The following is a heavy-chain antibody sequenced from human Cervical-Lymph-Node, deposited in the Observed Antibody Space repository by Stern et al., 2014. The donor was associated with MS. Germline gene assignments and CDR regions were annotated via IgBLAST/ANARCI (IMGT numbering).Heavy chain of an antibody. V-gene: IGHV1-3*04. D-gene: IGHD2-2*01. CDR2: INTATGNT. CDR1: GYTFTTHT. CDR3: ARGQGSGISWYDN. Sequence: QDQLVQSGAEVKKPGASVTVSCKASGYTFTTHTLHWLRQAPGQGLEWLGWINTATGNTRYSRNFQGRVTITRDTSARSANMELSSLKSEDTAVYYCARGQGSGISWYDNWGLGTLVTVSS. J-gene: IGHJ5*02.